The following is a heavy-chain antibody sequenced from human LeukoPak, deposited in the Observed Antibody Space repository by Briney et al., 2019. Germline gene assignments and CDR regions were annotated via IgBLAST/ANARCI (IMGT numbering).Heavy chain of an antibody. V-gene: IGHV4-59*01. CDR3: ARDPPLYYFDY. CDR2: IYYSGST. Sequence: PSETLSLTCTVSGGSISSYYWSWIRQPPGKGLEWIGYIYYSGSTNYNPSLKSRVTISVDTSKNQFSLKLSSVTAADTAVYYCARDPPLYYFDYWGQGTLVTVSS. CDR1: GGSISSYY. J-gene: IGHJ4*02.